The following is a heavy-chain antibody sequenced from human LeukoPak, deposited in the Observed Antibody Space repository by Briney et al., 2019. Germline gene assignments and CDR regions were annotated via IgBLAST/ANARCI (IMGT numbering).Heavy chain of an antibody. CDR1: GYTFSGYY. CDR3: ASGDRVTMLRGGNIDYFDY. V-gene: IGHV1-2*02. J-gene: IGHJ4*02. Sequence: ASVKVSCKASGYTFSGYYMHWVRQAPGQGLEWMGWINPNSGGTDYAQKFQGRVTMTRDTSISIAYMELSRLRSDDTAVYYCASGDRVTMLRGGNIDYFDYWGQGTLVTVSS. D-gene: IGHD3-10*01. CDR2: INPNSGGT.